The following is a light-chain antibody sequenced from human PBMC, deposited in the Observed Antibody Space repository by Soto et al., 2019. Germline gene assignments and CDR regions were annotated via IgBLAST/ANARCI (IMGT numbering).Light chain of an antibody. CDR3: AAWDDSLSGRV. V-gene: IGLV1-47*01. CDR2: RND. Sequence: QSVLAQPPSASGTPGQRVTISCSGSSSNVGINNVYWYQQFPGTAPKLHIYRNDQRPSGVPDRFSGSKSGTSASLAISGLRSEDEADYYCAAWDDSLSGRVFGGGTKLTVL. CDR1: SSNVGINN. J-gene: IGLJ3*02.